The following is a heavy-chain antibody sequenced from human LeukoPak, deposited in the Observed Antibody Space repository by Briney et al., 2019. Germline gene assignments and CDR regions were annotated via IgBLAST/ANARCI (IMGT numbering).Heavy chain of an antibody. Sequence: GESLKTSCKGSGYSFNSFWIGWVRQMPGKGLGGVGIIYAGDSDTRYSRSFQGQVAISVDRSISTAYLQWNSLNASDTAMYYCAFLWFGELPTYWGQGTLVTVSS. CDR3: AFLWFGELPTY. J-gene: IGHJ4*02. CDR2: IYAGDSDT. D-gene: IGHD3-10*01. V-gene: IGHV5-51*01. CDR1: GYSFNSFW.